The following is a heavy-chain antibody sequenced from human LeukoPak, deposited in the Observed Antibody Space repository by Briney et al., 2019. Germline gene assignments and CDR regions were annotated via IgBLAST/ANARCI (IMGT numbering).Heavy chain of an antibody. J-gene: IGHJ6*02. CDR2: INPNSGGT. Sequence: ASVKVSCKASGYTFTGHYMHWVRQAPGQGLEWMGWINPNSGGTNYAQKFQGRVTMTRDTSISTAHMELSRLRSDDTAVYYCARGSTTWDYYYGMHVWGQGTTVTVSS. V-gene: IGHV1-2*02. D-gene: IGHD2-2*01. CDR3: ARGSTTWDYYYGMHV. CDR1: GYTFTGHY.